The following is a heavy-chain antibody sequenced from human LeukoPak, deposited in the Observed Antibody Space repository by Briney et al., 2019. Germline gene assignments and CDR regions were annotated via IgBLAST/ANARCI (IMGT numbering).Heavy chain of an antibody. CDR1: GFTFSSYA. D-gene: IGHD6-13*01. CDR3: ARGGRASSSWYLDYYYGMDV. J-gene: IGHJ6*02. V-gene: IGHV3-23*01. Sequence: GGSLRLSCVASGFTFSSYAMSWVRQAPGKGLEWVSAISGSGGRTYYADSVKGRFTISRDNAKNSLYLQMNSLRAEDTAVYYCARGGRASSSWYLDYYYGMDVWGQGTTVTVSS. CDR2: ISGSGGRT.